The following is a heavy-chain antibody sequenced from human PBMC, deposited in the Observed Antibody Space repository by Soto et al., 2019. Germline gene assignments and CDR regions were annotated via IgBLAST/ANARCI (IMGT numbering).Heavy chain of an antibody. CDR3: VKTSYSYGFFWEPNFYY. Sequence: PGGSLRLSCSASGFTFSSYAMHWVRQAPGKGLEYVSAISSSGGSTYYADSVKGRFTISRDNSKNTLYLQMSSLRAEDTAVYYCVKTSYSYGFFWEPNFYYWGKGTLVPVSS. CDR1: GFTFSSYA. J-gene: IGHJ4*02. CDR2: ISSSGGST. V-gene: IGHV3-64D*08. D-gene: IGHD5-18*01.